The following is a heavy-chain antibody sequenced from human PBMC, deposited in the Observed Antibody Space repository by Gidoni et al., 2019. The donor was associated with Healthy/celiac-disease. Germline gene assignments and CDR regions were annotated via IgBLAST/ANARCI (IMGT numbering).Heavy chain of an antibody. J-gene: IGHJ4*02. CDR3: ARYIPDFWSGGAFDY. CDR1: GFTFSSYW. CDR2: IKQDGSEK. Sequence: EVQLVESGGGLVQPGGSLILSCAASGFTFSSYWMSWVRQAPGKGLEWVDNIKQDGSEKYYVDSVKGRFTISRDNAKNSLYLQMNSLRAEDTAVYYCARYIPDFWSGGAFDYWGQGTLVTVSS. D-gene: IGHD3-3*01. V-gene: IGHV3-7*01.